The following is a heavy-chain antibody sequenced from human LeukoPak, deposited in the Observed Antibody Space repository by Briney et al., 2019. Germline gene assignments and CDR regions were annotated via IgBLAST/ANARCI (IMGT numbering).Heavy chain of an antibody. CDR3: ARDLGSGSYCRDYYYYYYMDV. J-gene: IGHJ6*03. CDR1: GFTFSSYS. V-gene: IGHV3-21*01. D-gene: IGHD3-10*01. CDR2: ISSSSSYI. Sequence: GGSLRLSCAASGFTFSSYSMNWVRQAPGKGLEWVSSISSSSSYIYYADSVKGRFTISRDNAKNSLYLQMNSLRAEDTAVYYCARDLGSGSYCRDYYYYYYMDVWGKGTTVTVSS.